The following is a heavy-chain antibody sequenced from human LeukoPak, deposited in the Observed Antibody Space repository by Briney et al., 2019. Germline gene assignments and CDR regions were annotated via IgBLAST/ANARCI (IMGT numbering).Heavy chain of an antibody. CDR2: ISAYNGDT. CDR1: GYTFTGYY. CDR3: ARVPDS. J-gene: IGHJ4*02. V-gene: IGHV1-18*04. Sequence: ASVKVSCKASGYTFTGYYMHWVRQAPGQGLEWMGWISAYNGDTDYAQKFQGRVSMTSDTSTSTAYMELRSLRSDDTAVYYCARVPDSWGQGTLVTVSA.